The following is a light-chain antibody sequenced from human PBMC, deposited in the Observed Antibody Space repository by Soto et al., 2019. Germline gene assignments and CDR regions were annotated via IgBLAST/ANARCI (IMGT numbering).Light chain of an antibody. Sequence: QSVLTQPPSPSGSPGQSGTISCTGTSSDVGAYNYVSWYQQLPGKAPKLIISEVNKRPSGVPARFSGSKSGSTASLTVSGLQAEDEADYYCFSYAGRNILGVFGSGTKVTVL. V-gene: IGLV2-8*01. CDR2: EVN. CDR3: FSYAGRNILGV. J-gene: IGLJ1*01. CDR1: SSDVGAYNY.